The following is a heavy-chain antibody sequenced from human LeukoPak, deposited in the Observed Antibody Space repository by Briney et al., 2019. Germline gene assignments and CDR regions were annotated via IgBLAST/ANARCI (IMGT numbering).Heavy chain of an antibody. CDR1: GGSFSSYF. V-gene: IGHV4-4*07. J-gene: IGHJ6*03. Sequence: SETLSLTCTVSGGSFSSYFWSWVRQPAGKGLEWIGRIYPRGNTNYNPSLKSRVTLSVDTSKTQFSLRLSSVTAADTAVYYCAREDSGSYYNYYYFYMDVWGKGTTVTISS. D-gene: IGHD3-10*01. CDR3: AREDSGSYYNYYYFYMDV. CDR2: IYPRGNT.